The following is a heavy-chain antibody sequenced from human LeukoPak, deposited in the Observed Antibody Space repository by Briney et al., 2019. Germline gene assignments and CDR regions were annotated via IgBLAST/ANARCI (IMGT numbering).Heavy chain of an antibody. Sequence: PGGSLRLSCAASGFRFSSYAMRWVRQAPGKGLEWVAFIKHDGKEKFYADSVRGRFTISRDNSKSTMYLQINSLTVEDTAVYYCAKENYQNKGGASAFELWGRGTLVTVSS. CDR2: IKHDGKEK. D-gene: IGHD2-15*01. CDR3: AKENYQNKGGASAFEL. CDR1: GFRFSSYA. V-gene: IGHV3-30*02. J-gene: IGHJ5*02.